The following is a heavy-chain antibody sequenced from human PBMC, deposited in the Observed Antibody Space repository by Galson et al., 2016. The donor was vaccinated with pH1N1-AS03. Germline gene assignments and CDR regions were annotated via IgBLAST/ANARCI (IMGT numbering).Heavy chain of an antibody. CDR1: GGTFNSYI. J-gene: IGHJ4*02. CDR2: FIPVYDRT. D-gene: IGHD3-16*01. V-gene: IGHV1-69*02. Sequence: SVKVSCKASGGTFNSYIFTWVRQAPGQGLEWMGRFIPVYDRTNYAEKFQGRVTITASYMELRSRTSQATAVYYCATYYENSGSALGCWGQGTLVTVSS. CDR3: ATYYENSGSALGC.